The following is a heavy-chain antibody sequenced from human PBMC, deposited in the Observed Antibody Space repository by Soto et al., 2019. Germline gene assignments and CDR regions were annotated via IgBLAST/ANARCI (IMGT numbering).Heavy chain of an antibody. D-gene: IGHD1-7*01. J-gene: IGHJ4*02. V-gene: IGHV1-3*01. CDR3: AITVTGTTYGPLDY. CDR2: INAGNGNT. CDR1: GYTFTSYA. Sequence: QVQLVQSGAEVKKPGASVKVSCKASGYTFTSYAMHWVRQAPGQRLEWMGWINAGNGNTKYSQKFQGRVTITRDTSASSAYMELSSLRSEDTAVYYCAITVTGTTYGPLDYWGQGTLVTVSS.